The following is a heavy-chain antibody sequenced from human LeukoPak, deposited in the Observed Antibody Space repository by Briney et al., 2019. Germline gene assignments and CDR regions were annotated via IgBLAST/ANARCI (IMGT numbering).Heavy chain of an antibody. V-gene: IGHV4-39*01. Sequence: SETLSLTCTVSGGSINSSSYYWGWIRQPPGEALEWIGSIYHSGYTYYNPSLKSRVTISVDTSKSQFSLKLSSVTAADTAVYYCARSSMFRGVTVDYWGQGTLVTVSS. D-gene: IGHD3-10*01. CDR2: IYHSGYT. CDR3: ARSSMFRGVTVDY. J-gene: IGHJ4*02. CDR1: GGSINSSSYY.